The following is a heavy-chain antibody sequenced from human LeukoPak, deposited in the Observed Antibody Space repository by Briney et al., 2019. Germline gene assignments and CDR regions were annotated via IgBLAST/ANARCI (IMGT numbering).Heavy chain of an antibody. Sequence: PSETLSLTCAVSGYSISSGYYRGWIRQPPGKGLEWIGSIYHSGSAYYNPSLKSRVTISVGTSKNQFSLKLSSVAAADTAVYYCARDGSSTGWYLYWGQGALVTVSS. CDR3: ARDGSSTGWYLY. V-gene: IGHV4-38-2*02. J-gene: IGHJ4*02. CDR1: GYSISSGYY. CDR2: IYHSGSA. D-gene: IGHD6-19*01.